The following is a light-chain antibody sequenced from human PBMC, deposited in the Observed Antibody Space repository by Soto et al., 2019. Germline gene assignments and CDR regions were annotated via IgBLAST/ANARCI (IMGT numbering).Light chain of an antibody. CDR1: QSISSW. V-gene: IGKV1-5*01. J-gene: IGKJ2*01. CDR2: DAS. Sequence: DIQMTQSPSTLSASVGDRVTITCRASQSISSWLAWYQQKPGKAPKLLIYDASSLESGVPSRFSGSGSGTELTLTVSSLQPDDFATDYCQQYNSYLYSFGQGTKLEIK. CDR3: QQYNSYLYS.